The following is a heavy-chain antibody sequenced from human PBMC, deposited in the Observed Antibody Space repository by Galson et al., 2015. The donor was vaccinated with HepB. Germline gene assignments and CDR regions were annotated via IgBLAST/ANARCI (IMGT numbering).Heavy chain of an antibody. J-gene: IGHJ3*02. CDR1: GYSFTSYW. Sequence: QSGAEVKKPGESLKISCRASGYSFTSYWIAWVRQVPGKGLEWMGIIYPGDSDTRYSPSFQGQVTISADKSITTAYLQWSSLKASDTAMYYCARLTSPPGDGYKPDRFDIWGQGTMVTVSS. CDR3: ARLTSPPGDGYKPDRFDI. D-gene: IGHD5-24*01. V-gene: IGHV5-51*01. CDR2: IYPGDSDT.